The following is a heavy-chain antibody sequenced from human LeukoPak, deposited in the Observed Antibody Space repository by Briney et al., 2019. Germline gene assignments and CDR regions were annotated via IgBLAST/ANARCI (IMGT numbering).Heavy chain of an antibody. CDR3: ARDLLPFYSSGENWFDP. Sequence: GGSLRLSCAASGFTFSSYAMSWVRQAPGKGLEWVAVISYDGSNKYYADSVKGRFTISRDNSKNTLYLQMNSLRAEDTAVYYCARDLLPFYSSGENWFDPWGQGTLVTVSS. V-gene: IGHV3-30-3*01. CDR1: GFTFSSYA. D-gene: IGHD6-19*01. J-gene: IGHJ5*02. CDR2: ISYDGSNK.